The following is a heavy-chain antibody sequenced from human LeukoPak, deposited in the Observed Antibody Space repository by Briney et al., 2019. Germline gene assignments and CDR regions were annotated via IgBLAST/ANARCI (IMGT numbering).Heavy chain of an antibody. CDR3: ARDSNPTGTFDY. Sequence: PGGSLRLSCAASGFTFSSYGMHWVRQAPGKGLEWVAFIRYDGSNKYYADSVKGRFTISRDNSKNTLYLQMNSLRSEDTAVYYCARDSNPTGTFDYWGQGTLVTVSS. CDR1: GFTFSSYG. D-gene: IGHD4-17*01. J-gene: IGHJ4*02. CDR2: IRYDGSNK. V-gene: IGHV3-30*02.